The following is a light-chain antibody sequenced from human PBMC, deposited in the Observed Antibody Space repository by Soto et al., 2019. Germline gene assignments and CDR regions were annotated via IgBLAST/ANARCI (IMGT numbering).Light chain of an antibody. CDR2: GES. CDR3: QQYSNWPPIT. V-gene: IGKV3-15*01. Sequence: EIVMTQSPATLSLSPGDRATLSCRASQSVRSHLAWFQQKPGQPPRLLIFGESTRATGVPARFSGSGSGTEFTLIIRGLQSEDFAVYYCQQYSNWPPITFGQGTRREIK. J-gene: IGKJ5*01. CDR1: QSVRSH.